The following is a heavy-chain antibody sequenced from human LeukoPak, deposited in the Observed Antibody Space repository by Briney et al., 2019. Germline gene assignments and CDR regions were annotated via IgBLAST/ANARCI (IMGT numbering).Heavy chain of an antibody. D-gene: IGHD3-10*01. CDR1: GFTSDDHA. CDR3: ASQTKYYYGSGSYWGAFDI. Sequence: GGSLRLSCAASGFTSDDHAMHWVRQAPGKGLGWVSLISGDTYYADSVQGRFTIYRDNSKNSLYLQMNSLRTDDTALYYCASQTKYYYGSGSYWGAFDIWGQGTMVTVSS. J-gene: IGHJ3*02. CDR2: ISGDT. V-gene: IGHV3-43*02.